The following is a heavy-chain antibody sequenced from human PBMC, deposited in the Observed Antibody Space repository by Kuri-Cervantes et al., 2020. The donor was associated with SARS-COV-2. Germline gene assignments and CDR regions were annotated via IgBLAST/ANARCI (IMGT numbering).Heavy chain of an antibody. CDR2: IYSCGST. CDR1: GFTVSSNY. D-gene: IGHD2-2*01. V-gene: IGHV3-66*03. CDR3: ARRLEYANAFDI. Sequence: GGSLRLYCAASGFTVSSNYMSWVRQAPGKGLEWVSVIYSCGSTYYADSVKGRFTISRDNSKNTLYLQMNSLRAEDTAVYYCARRLEYANAFDIWGQGTTVTVSS. J-gene: IGHJ3*02.